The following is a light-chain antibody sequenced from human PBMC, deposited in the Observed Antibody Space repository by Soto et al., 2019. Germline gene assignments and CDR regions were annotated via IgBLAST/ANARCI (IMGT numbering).Light chain of an antibody. Sequence: IALTQYPGTMPLSPREKATSSFWASQSVTSNYLAWYQQKPGQAPRLLMFGASIRDTGIPDRFIGSGSGTDFTLTITRLEPEDFAVFYCQQYGSSPGTFGQGTKVDIK. CDR1: QSVTSNY. CDR2: GAS. CDR3: QQYGSSPGT. J-gene: IGKJ1*01. V-gene: IGKV3-20*01.